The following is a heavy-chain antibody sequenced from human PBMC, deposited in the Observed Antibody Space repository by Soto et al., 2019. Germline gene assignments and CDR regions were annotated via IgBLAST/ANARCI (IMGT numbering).Heavy chain of an antibody. Sequence: QVQLQQWGAGLLKPSETLSLTCAVYGGSFSGYYWSWIRQPPGKGLEWIGEINHSGSTNYNPSLKSRVTISVDTSKNQFSLKLCSVTAADTAVYYCAAKAAPNYYYMDVWGKGTTVTVSS. D-gene: IGHD6-13*01. V-gene: IGHV4-34*01. CDR2: INHSGST. CDR3: AAKAAPNYYYMDV. CDR1: GGSFSGYY. J-gene: IGHJ6*03.